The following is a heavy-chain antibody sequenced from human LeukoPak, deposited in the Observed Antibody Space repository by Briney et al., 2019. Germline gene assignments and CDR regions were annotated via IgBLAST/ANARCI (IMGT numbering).Heavy chain of an antibody. Sequence: PSETLSLTCTVSGGSISNHYWTWIRQTAERGLEWIGRIHSSGSTNYNPSLKSRVTMSVDTSKNQFSLSLSSVTAADTAVYYCARLSAMAEAWGQATLVTASS. V-gene: IGHV4-4*07. D-gene: IGHD2-2*01. CDR2: IHSSGST. CDR1: GGSISNHY. J-gene: IGHJ5*02. CDR3: ARLSAMAEA.